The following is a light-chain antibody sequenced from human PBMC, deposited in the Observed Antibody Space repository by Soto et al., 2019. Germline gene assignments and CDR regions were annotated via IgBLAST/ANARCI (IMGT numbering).Light chain of an antibody. CDR3: QQYYDWPIT. CDR2: AAS. V-gene: IGKV3-15*01. J-gene: IGKJ5*01. CDR1: QGISTL. Sequence: EIVLTQSSATLSVSPGERATLFCRASQGISTLLAWYQQKPGQAPRLLIYAASTRAAGIPARFSGSGSGTDFTLTISSLQSEDFAIYYCQQYYDWPITFGQGTRLDNK.